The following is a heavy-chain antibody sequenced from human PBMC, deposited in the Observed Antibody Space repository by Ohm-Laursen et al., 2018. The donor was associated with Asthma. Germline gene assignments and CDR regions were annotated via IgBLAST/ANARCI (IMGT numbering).Heavy chain of an antibody. CDR2: MNPNSGNT. D-gene: IGHD3-10*01. Sequence: ASVKVSCKASGYTFTSYDINWVRQATRQGLEWMGWMNPNSGNTGYAQKFQGRVTMTRNTSISTAYMELSSLRSEDTAVYYCARSGGPSNWFDPWGQGTLVTVSS. CDR3: ARSGGPSNWFDP. CDR1: GYTFTSYD. V-gene: IGHV1-8*01. J-gene: IGHJ5*02.